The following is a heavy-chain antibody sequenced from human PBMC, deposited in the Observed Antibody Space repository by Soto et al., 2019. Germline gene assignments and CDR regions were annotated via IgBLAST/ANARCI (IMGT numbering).Heavy chain of an antibody. CDR3: ANVIEEGRRLYYAMDV. J-gene: IGHJ6*02. CDR1: GFVFSSYS. CDR2: ISGSGDSS. Sequence: EVHLLESGGGLVKPGGSLRLSCAASGFVFSSYSISWARQAPGKGLEWVSVISGSGDSSYYANSVKGRFTISRDNSKNMLYLEMGILRDEDTAVYYCANVIEEGRRLYYAMDVLGRGTPVGVTS. V-gene: IGHV3-23*01.